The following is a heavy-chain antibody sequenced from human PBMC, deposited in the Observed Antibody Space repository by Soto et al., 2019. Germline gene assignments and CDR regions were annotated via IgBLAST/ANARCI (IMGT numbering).Heavy chain of an antibody. D-gene: IGHD1-26*01. CDR3: SNFEELRFIVIGVRYYCMDF. CDR2: ISGSGDST. J-gene: IGHJ6*02. CDR1: GFTFSSYA. V-gene: IGHV3-23*01. Sequence: GGSLRLSCAASGFTFSSYAMSWVRQAPGKGLEWVSVISGSGDSTYYADSVKGRFTISRDNSKNTLYLQMNSLRAEDTAVYYCSNFEELRFIVIGVRYYCMDFWGQGTMVTVSS.